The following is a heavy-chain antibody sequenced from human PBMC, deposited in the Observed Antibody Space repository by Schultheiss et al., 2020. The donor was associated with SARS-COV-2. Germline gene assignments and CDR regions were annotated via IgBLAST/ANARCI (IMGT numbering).Heavy chain of an antibody. D-gene: IGHD1-26*01. V-gene: IGHV3-72*01. CDR1: GFTFSSYG. CDR2: TRNKANSYTT. CDR3: ARETWELPRRYFDL. J-gene: IGHJ2*01. Sequence: GGSLRLSCAASGFTFSSYGMHWVRQAPGKGLEWVGRTRNKANSYTTEYAASVKGRFTISRDDSKNSLYLQMNSLKTEDTAVYYCARETWELPRRYFDLWGRGTLVTVSS.